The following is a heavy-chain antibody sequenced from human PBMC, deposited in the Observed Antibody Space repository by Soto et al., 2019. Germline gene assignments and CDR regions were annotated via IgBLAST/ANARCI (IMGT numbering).Heavy chain of an antibody. CDR3: ARDPSGNYSTPYYYYYGMDV. Sequence: GGALRLSCAASGFTFSSYSMNWVRQAPGKGLEWVSSISSSSSYIYYADSVKGRFTISRDNAKNSLYLQMNSLRAEDTAVYYCARDPSGNYSTPYYYYYGMDVWGQGTTVTASS. CDR1: GFTFSSYS. V-gene: IGHV3-21*01. CDR2: ISSSSSYI. D-gene: IGHD1-26*01. J-gene: IGHJ6*02.